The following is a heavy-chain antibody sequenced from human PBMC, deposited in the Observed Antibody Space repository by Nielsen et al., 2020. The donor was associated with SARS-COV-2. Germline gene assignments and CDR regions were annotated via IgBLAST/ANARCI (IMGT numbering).Heavy chain of an antibody. CDR2: VFYSGPT. Sequence: SETLSLTCSISGASIRSDTYSWSWIRQPPGKGLELVGYVFYSGPTYYNPSPRSRFDISLDTSRNQFYLKVPSVTAADTAVYFCARVLYGPRGHMDVWGLGTTVTVSS. D-gene: IGHD3-10*01. CDR1: GASIRSDTYS. CDR3: ARVLYGPRGHMDV. V-gene: IGHV4-30-4*07. J-gene: IGHJ6*02.